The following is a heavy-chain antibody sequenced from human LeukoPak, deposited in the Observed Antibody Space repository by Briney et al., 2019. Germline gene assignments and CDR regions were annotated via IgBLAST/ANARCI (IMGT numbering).Heavy chain of an antibody. J-gene: IGHJ3*01. CDR3: ARRGDV. CDR2: IYTNGST. CDR1: RGSISSGSYY. V-gene: IGHV4-61*02. Sequence: MFSETLSLTCTVSRGSISSGSYYWNWIRQPAGKGLEWIGRIYTNGSTNYNPSLKSRVTISVDTSKNQFSLKLSSVTAADTAVYYCARRGDVWGQGTTVTVSS.